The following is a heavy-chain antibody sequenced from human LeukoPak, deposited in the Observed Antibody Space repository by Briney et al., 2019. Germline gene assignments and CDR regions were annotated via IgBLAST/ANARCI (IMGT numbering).Heavy chain of an antibody. J-gene: IGHJ6*02. D-gene: IGHD4-11*01. CDR3: AKAQTTPIPYYYAMDV. CDR1: GFTFRSYG. V-gene: IGHV3-30*18. CDR2: VSYDGSSK. Sequence: GGSLRLSCAASGFTFRSYGMHWVRQAPGKGLERVALVSYDGSSKYYADSVKGRFTISRDNSKNTLYLQMNSLGVEDTAVYYCAKAQTTPIPYYYAMDVWGQGTTVTVSS.